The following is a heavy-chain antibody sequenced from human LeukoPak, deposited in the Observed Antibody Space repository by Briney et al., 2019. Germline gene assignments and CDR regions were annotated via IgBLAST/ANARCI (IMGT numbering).Heavy chain of an antibody. D-gene: IGHD4-17*01. V-gene: IGHV3-66*01. CDR1: GFTVSSNY. CDR3: ASPPSTVTTYLDY. CDR2: IYSGGDT. Sequence: PGGSLRLSCAASGFTVSSNYMSWVRQAPGKGLEWVSVIYSGGDTYYADSVQGRFTTSRENSKNTLYLQMNSLRVEDTAVYYCASPPSTVTTYLDYWGQGTLVTVSS. J-gene: IGHJ4*02.